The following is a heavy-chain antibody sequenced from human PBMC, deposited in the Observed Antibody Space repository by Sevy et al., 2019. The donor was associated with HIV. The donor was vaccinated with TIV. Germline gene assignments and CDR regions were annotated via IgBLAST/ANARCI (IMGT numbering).Heavy chain of an antibody. CDR1: GGSISSSSYY. V-gene: IGHV4-39*01. Sequence: SETLSLTCTVSGGSISSSSYYWGWIRQPPGKGLEWIGSIYYSGSTYYNPSLKSRVTISVDTSKNQSSLKLSSVTAADTAVYYCARRIAARRFDYWGQGTLVTVSS. CDR2: IYYSGST. D-gene: IGHD6-6*01. CDR3: ARRIAARRFDY. J-gene: IGHJ4*02.